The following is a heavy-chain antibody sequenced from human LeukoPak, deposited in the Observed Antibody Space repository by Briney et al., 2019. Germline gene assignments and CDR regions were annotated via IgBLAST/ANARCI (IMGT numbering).Heavy chain of an antibody. Sequence: SQTLSLTCALSGDSVSSNSAAWSWIRQSPSRGLEWLGRTYYRSKWYYDYAVSVQSRITINPDTSKNQFSLHLTSVTPEDTAVCYCARGSYNSKWNWGQGTLVTVSS. J-gene: IGHJ4*02. V-gene: IGHV6-1*01. D-gene: IGHD6-13*01. CDR3: ARGSYNSKWN. CDR1: GDSVSSNSAA. CDR2: TYYRSKWYY.